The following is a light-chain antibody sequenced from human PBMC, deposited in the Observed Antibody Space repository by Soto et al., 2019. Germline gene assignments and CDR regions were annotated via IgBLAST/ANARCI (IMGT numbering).Light chain of an antibody. CDR3: QQYISSPWT. CDR1: QSVSSNY. Sequence: EIVLTQSPGTLSLSPGERATLSCRASQSVSSNYLAWYQQQPGQAPRLLIYGASGRATGIPDRFSGSGSGTDFTLTIRRLEPEDFAVYYCQQYISSPWTFGQGTKVEI. J-gene: IGKJ1*01. CDR2: GAS. V-gene: IGKV3-20*01.